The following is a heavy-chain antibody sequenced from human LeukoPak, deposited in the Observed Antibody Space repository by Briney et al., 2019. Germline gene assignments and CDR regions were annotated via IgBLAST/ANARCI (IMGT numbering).Heavy chain of an antibody. CDR2: INPSGGST. D-gene: IGHD3-3*01. V-gene: IGHV1-46*01. CDR1: GYTFTSYY. J-gene: IGHJ6*03. Sequence: GASVKVSCKASGYTFTSYYMHWVRQAPGQGLEWMGIINPSGGSTSYAQKFQGRVTMTRDMSTSTVYMELSSLRSEDTAVYYCARSFYDFWSGPEDYYYYMDVWGKGTTVTVSS. CDR3: ARSFYDFWSGPEDYYYYMDV.